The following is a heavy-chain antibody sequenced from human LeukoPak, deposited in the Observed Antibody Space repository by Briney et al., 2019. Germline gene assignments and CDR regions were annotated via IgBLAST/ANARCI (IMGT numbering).Heavy chain of an antibody. V-gene: IGHV3-15*01. CDR3: TTGKSSTSPRSDY. Sequence: GGSLRLSCAASGFTFSNAWMSWVRQAPGKGLEWVGRIKSKTDGGTTDYAAPVKGRFTISRDDSKNTLYLQMNSLKTEDTAVYYCTTGKSSTSPRSDYWGQGTLVTVSS. CDR1: GFTFSNAW. J-gene: IGHJ4*02. D-gene: IGHD2-2*01. CDR2: IKSKTDGGTT.